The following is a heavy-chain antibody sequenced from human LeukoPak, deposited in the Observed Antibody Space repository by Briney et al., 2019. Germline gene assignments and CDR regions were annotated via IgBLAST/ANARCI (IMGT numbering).Heavy chain of an antibody. Sequence: GASVKVSCKASGYTFTAYFMHWVRQAPGQGLEWMGRVNPNSGVTNSIQKFQGRVTMTRDTSISTAYMELSRLRSDDTAVYYCARMGAAKFPDYWGQGTLVTVSS. CDR1: GYTFTAYF. CDR3: ARMGAAKFPDY. D-gene: IGHD1-26*01. CDR2: VNPNSGVT. J-gene: IGHJ4*02. V-gene: IGHV1-2*06.